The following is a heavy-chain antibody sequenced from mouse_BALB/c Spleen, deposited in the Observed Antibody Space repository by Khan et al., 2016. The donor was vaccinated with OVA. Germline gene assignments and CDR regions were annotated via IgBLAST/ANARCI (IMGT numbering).Heavy chain of an antibody. CDR1: GYTFTDYA. J-gene: IGHJ3*01. CDR2: ISTYYGDA. Sequence: VQLQESGAELVRPGVSVKISCKGSGYTFTDYAMHWVKQSHAKSLEWIGVISTYYGDADYSQKFKGRATMTVDRSSSTAYMELARLTSEDSAIYYCARSGRFAYWGQGTLVTVSA. V-gene: IGHV1S137*01. D-gene: IGHD1-3*01. CDR3: ARSGRFAY.